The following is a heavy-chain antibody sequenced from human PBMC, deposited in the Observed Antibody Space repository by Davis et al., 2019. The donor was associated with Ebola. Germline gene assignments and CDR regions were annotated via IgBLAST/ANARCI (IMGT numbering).Heavy chain of an antibody. V-gene: IGHV3-23*01. CDR2: GTSADT. J-gene: IGHJ3*01. CDR3: AKDNRNIWSEV. D-gene: IGHD2/OR15-2a*01. CDR1: GFIFSTYV. Sequence: GESLKISCSASGFIFSTYVMSWVRLAPGKGLKWVSTYGTSADTYYADSVKGRFTISRDNSKNTLYLQMNGLRVKDTAIYYCAKDNRNIWSEVWGQGTMVTVSS.